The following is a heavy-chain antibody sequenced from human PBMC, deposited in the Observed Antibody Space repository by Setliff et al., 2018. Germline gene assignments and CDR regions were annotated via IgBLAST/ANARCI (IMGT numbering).Heavy chain of an antibody. CDR1: GFSITNGYY. CDR3: ARLGGLLVATMPFDY. J-gene: IGHJ4*02. CDR2: IFQSGIT. Sequence: SETLSLTCAVSGFSITNGYYWGWIRQSPGRGLEWIVNIFQSGITFYNPSLKSRVTMSLDTSTNQFSLKLRSVTAADTAVYYCARLGGLLVATMPFDYWGQGIPVTVSS. V-gene: IGHV4-38-2*01. D-gene: IGHD5-12*01.